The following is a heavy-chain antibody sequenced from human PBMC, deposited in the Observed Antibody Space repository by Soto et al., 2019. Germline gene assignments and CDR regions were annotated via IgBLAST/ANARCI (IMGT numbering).Heavy chain of an antibody. J-gene: IGHJ3*02. CDR3: ARITFPPYYDSSGGAFDI. CDR2: ISSSSSTI. V-gene: IGHV3-48*02. D-gene: IGHD3-22*01. Sequence: EVQLVESGGGLVQPGGSLRLSCAASGFTFSSYSMNWVRQAPGKGLEWVSYISSSSSTIYYADSVKGRFTISRDNAKNSLYLQMNSLRDEDTAVYYCARITFPPYYDSSGGAFDIWGQGTMVTVSS. CDR1: GFTFSSYS.